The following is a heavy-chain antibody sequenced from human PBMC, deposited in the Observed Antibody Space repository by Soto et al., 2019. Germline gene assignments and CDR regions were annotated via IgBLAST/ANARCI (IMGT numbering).Heavy chain of an antibody. J-gene: IGHJ6*02. Sequence: GGSLRLSCAASGFTFSSYSMNWVRQAPGKGLEWVSYISSSSSTIYYADSVKGRFTISRDNAKNSLYLQMNSLRDEDTAVYYCARVPEPHYYYYGMDVWGQGTTVTVSS. CDR3: ARVPEPHYYYYGMDV. V-gene: IGHV3-48*02. CDR1: GFTFSSYS. CDR2: ISSSSSTI.